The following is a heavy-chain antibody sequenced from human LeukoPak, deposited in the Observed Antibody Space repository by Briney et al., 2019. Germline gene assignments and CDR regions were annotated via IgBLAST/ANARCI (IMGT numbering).Heavy chain of an antibody. V-gene: IGHV3-11*01. D-gene: IGHD3-10*01. CDR3: ARARPVRGVIPDYDYYCMDV. CDR1: GFTFSDYY. Sequence: PGGSLRLSCAASGFTFSDYYMRWIRQAPGKGLEWVSYISSSGSSIYYVDSVKGRFTISRDNAKSSLYLQMNSLRAEDTAVYYCARARPVRGVIPDYDYYCMDVWGKGTTVSV. CDR2: ISSSGSSI. J-gene: IGHJ6*03.